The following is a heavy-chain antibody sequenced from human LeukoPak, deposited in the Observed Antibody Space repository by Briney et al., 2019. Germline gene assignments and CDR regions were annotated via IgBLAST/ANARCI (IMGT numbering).Heavy chain of an antibody. CDR3: AKLIGTAVTDY. CDR2: IKQDGSEK. CDR1: GFTFSSSW. J-gene: IGHJ4*02. V-gene: IGHV3-7*02. D-gene: IGHD1/OR15-1a*01. Sequence: GGSLRLSCAASGFTFSSSWMSWVRQAPGRGLEWVANIKQDGSEKYYVDSVRGRFTISRDNAKSSLYLQMNSLRAEDTAVYYCAKLIGTAVTDYWGQGTLVTVSS.